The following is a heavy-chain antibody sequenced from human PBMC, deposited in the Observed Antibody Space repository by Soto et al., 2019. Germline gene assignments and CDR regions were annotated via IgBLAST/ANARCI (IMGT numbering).Heavy chain of an antibody. V-gene: IGHV4-4*02. CDR1: GDSISGTYW. CDR3: ARVMPAYGMDV. J-gene: IGHJ6*02. D-gene: IGHD2-2*01. Sequence: QVQLQESGPGLVKPSGTLSLTCTVSGDSISGTYWWSWVGQPPGKGLEWIGEISHSGSTTYNPSLTSQVIMSVDKSKNQFSLKVISVTAADTAVYYCARVMPAYGMDVWGQGTTVTVS. CDR2: ISHSGST.